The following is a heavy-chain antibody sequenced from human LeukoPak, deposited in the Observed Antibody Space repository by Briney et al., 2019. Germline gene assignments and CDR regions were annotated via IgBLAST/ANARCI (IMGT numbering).Heavy chain of an antibody. CDR3: ARNYDILTGYHRGYYMDV. CDR2: IIPIFGTA. V-gene: IGHV1-69*13. J-gene: IGHJ6*03. Sequence: SVKVSCKASGGTFSSYAISWVRQAPGQGLEWMGRIIPIFGTANYAQKFQGRVTITSDESTSTAYMELSSLRSEDTAVYYCARNYDILTGYHRGYYMDVWGKGTTVTVSS. D-gene: IGHD3-9*01. CDR1: GGTFSSYA.